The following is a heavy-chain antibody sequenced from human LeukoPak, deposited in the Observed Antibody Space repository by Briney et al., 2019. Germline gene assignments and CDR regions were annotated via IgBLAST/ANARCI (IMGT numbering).Heavy chain of an antibody. D-gene: IGHD3-9*01. CDR1: GFTFTSSA. J-gene: IGHJ6*02. CDR3: AAGSGLRYFDWFQTTQMDV. Sequence: ASVKVSCKASGFTFTSSAMQWVRQARGRRLEWIGWIVVGSGNTNYAQKFQERVTITRDMSTSTAYMELSSLRSEDTAVYYCAAGSGLRYFDWFQTTQMDVWGQGTTVTVSS. V-gene: IGHV1-58*02. CDR2: IVVGSGNT.